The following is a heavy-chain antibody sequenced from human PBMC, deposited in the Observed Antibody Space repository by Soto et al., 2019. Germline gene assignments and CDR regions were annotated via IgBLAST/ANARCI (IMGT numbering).Heavy chain of an antibody. CDR2: IYHSGST. CDR1: GASISSNGYY. D-gene: IGHD5-18*01. J-gene: IGHJ5*02. V-gene: IGHV4-31*03. CDR3: ARDGGTAMVLDP. Sequence: QVQLQESGPGLVKPSQTLSLTCTVSGASISSNGYYWNWIRQHPGTGLEWIGYIYHSGSTYYNPSLKSRVTISLDMSKNRFSLNLSSVTAADTDIYYCARDGGTAMVLDPWGQGTLVTVSS.